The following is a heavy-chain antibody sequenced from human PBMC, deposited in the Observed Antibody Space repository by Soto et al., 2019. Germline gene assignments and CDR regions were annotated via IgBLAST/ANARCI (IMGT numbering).Heavy chain of an antibody. CDR1: GLTFSNYG. CDR3: AKGCGTGSSCYIRDY. D-gene: IGHD2-15*01. V-gene: IGHV3-30*18. CDR2: ISNEGRDE. Sequence: QVHLVESGGGVVQPGRSLRLSCEVSGLTFSNYGMHWVRQAPGKGLEWVAVISNEGRDERYADSVKGRFTISRDNSKNTLYLQMSSLRAEDTAVYYCAKGCGTGSSCYIRDYWGQGTLVTVSS. J-gene: IGHJ4*02.